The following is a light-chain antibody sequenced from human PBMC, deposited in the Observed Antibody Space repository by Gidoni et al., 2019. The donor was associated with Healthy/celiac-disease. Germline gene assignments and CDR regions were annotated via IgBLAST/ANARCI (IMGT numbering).Light chain of an antibody. J-gene: IGKJ4*01. V-gene: IGKV4-1*01. CDR2: WAS. CDR3: QQYYSTPT. Sequence: DIVMTQSPDSLAVSLGERATINCKSSQSVLYNSNNKNYLAWYQQKPGQTPKLLIFWASTRESGVPDRFSGSGSGTDFTLTISSLQAEDVAVYYCQQYYSTPTFGGXTKVEIK. CDR1: QSVLYNSNNKNY.